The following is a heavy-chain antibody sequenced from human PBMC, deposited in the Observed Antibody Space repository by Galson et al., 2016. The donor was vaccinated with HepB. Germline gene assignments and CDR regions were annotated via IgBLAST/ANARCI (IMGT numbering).Heavy chain of an antibody. CDR1: GFIFSNYG. J-gene: IGHJ5*01. V-gene: IGHV3-30*18. Sequence: SLRLSCAASGFIFSNYGMHWVRQAPGRGLEWVAVISFDGSNAYYGDSVKGRFTISRDNSKNTLSPQMNSLRAEDTAVYYCAKVATPNRNYENWFDSWGQGTLVTVSS. CDR2: ISFDGSNA. D-gene: IGHD4-11*01. CDR3: AKVATPNRNYENWFDS.